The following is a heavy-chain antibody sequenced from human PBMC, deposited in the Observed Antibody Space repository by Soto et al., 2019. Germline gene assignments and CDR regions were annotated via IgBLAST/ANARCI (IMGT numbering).Heavy chain of an antibody. CDR1: GGSISSGGYY. J-gene: IGHJ5*02. V-gene: IGHV4-31*03. D-gene: IGHD4-17*01. Sequence: QVQLQESGPGLVKPSQTLSLTCTVSGGSISSGGYYWSWIRQHPGKGLEWIGYIYYSGSTYYNPSLKSRVTISVDTSKNQFSLKLSSVTAADTAVYYCARLMTPVTTGNWFDPWGQGTLVTVSS. CDR2: IYYSGST. CDR3: ARLMTPVTTGNWFDP.